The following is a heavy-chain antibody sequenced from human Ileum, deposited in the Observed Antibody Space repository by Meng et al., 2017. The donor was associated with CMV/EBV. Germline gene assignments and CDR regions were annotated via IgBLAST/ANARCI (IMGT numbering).Heavy chain of an antibody. CDR2: INQSGST. J-gene: IGHJ6*03. Sequence: QAQLQQWGTGLLKLSETLSLTCAVNGGSFSGYFWSWIRQSPGKGLEWIGEINQSGSTNYNPSLKSRVSISLDTSKNQFSMTLSSVTAADTAIYYCARWEGGGSGLYYYYIDVWGKGTTVTVSS. CDR3: ARWEGGGSGLYYYYIDV. CDR1: GGSFSGYF. D-gene: IGHD2-15*01. V-gene: IGHV4-34*01.